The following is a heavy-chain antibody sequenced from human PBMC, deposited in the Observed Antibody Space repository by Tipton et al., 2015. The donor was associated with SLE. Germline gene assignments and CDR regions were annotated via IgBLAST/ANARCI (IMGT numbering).Heavy chain of an antibody. Sequence: TLSLTCTVSGGSVSSSSKYWAWIRQPPGKGLEWIGSIYYTGTTTYYNSFLKSRVTMSVDTSKNQFSLRLTSVIAAETAVYYCARLHGYSYGLNWFDPRGQGTLISVSS. D-gene: IGHD5-18*01. V-gene: IGHV4-39*07. CDR1: GGSVSSSSKY. CDR2: IYYTGTTT. CDR3: ARLHGYSYGLNWFDP. J-gene: IGHJ5*02.